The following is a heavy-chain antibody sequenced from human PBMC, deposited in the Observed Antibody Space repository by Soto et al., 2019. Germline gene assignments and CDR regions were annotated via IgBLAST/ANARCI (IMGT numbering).Heavy chain of an antibody. CDR2: IYYSGST. J-gene: IGHJ3*02. Sequence: QVQLQESGPGLVKPSQTLSLTCTVSGGSISSGGYYWSWIRQHPGKGLEWIGYIYYSGSTYYNPSLQRLLTTSVDTSNIHSSLKLSPVTAADSAVYSCASVAGSLLLSFGQLLGAFPIWCQGTIVTVSS. D-gene: IGHD3-10*01. CDR1: GGSISSGGYY. V-gene: IGHV4-31*01. CDR3: ASVAGSLLLSFGQLLGAFPI.